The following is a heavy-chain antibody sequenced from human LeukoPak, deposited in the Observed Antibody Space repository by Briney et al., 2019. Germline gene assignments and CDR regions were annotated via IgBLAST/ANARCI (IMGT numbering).Heavy chain of an antibody. CDR3: ARTLDTAMVTDAFDI. V-gene: IGHV1-69*13. J-gene: IGHJ3*02. CDR2: IIPIFGTA. Sequence: SVKVSCKASGGTFSSYAISWVRQAPGQGLEWMGGIIPIFGTANYAQKFQGRVTITADESTSTAYMELSSLRSEDTAVYYCARTLDTAMVTDAFDIWGQGTMVTVSS. CDR1: GGTFSSYA. D-gene: IGHD5-18*01.